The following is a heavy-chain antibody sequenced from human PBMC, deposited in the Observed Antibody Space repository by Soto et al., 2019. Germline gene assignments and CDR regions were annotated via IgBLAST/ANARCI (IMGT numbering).Heavy chain of an antibody. V-gene: IGHV1-3*01. CDR2: INAGNGNT. J-gene: IGHJ4*02. D-gene: IGHD1-20*01. CDR3: ARGITLPTPLDY. CDR1: GYTFTSYA. Sequence: PSVKVSCKASGYTFTSYAMHWVRQAPGQRLEWMGWINAGNGNTKYSQKFQGRVTITRDTSASTAYMELSSLRSEDTAVYYCARGITLPTPLDYWGQGALVTVSS.